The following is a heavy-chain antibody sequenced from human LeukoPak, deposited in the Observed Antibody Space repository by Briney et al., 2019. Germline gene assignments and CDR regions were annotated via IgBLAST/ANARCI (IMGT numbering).Heavy chain of an antibody. D-gene: IGHD2-15*01. CDR2: IYPGDSDT. CDR3: ARHAEYCSGGSCVFDP. J-gene: IGHJ5*02. V-gene: IGHV5-51*01. Sequence: HGESLKISCKGSGYIFTSYWIAWVRQMPGKGLEWMGIIYPGDSDTRYSPSFQGQVTISADKSISTAYLQWSSLKASDTAMYYCARHAEYCSGGSCVFDPWGQGTQVTVSS. CDR1: GYIFTSYW.